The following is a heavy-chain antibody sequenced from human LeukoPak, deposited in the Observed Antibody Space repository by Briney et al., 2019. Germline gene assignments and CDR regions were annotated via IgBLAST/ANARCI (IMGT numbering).Heavy chain of an antibody. Sequence: PSETLSLTCVVSGYSISSGYHWGWIRQPPGKGLEWIGSVYRSGSTYYNPSLKSRVTISVDTSKNQISLKVRSVTAADTAVYYCARAGGFGWNYYYYYMDVWGKGTTVTVSS. D-gene: IGHD6-19*01. J-gene: IGHJ6*03. CDR1: GYSISSGYH. CDR2: VYRSGST. V-gene: IGHV4-38-2*01. CDR3: ARAGGFGWNYYYYYMDV.